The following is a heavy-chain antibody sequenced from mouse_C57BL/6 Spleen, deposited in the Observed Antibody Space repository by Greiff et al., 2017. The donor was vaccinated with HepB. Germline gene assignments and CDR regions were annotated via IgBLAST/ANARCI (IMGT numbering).Heavy chain of an antibody. CDR1: GFNIKDYY. Sequence: VQLKQSGAELVRPGASVKLSCTASGFNIKDYYMHWVKQRPEQGLEWIGRIDPEDGDTEYAPKFQGKATMTADTSSNTAYLQLSSLTSEDTAVYYCTVDSSGYYFDYWGQGTTLTVSS. V-gene: IGHV14-1*01. D-gene: IGHD3-2*02. J-gene: IGHJ2*01. CDR2: IDPEDGDT. CDR3: TVDSSGYYFDY.